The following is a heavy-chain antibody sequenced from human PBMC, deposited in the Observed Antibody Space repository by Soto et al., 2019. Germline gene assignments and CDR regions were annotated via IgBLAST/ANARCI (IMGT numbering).Heavy chain of an antibody. CDR2: IYYSGST. V-gene: IGHV4-59*01. D-gene: IGHD3-22*01. J-gene: IGHJ4*02. Sequence: PSETLSLTCTVSGGSISSYYWSWIRQPPGKGLEWIGYIYYSGSTNYNPSLKSRVTISVDTSKNQLSLKLSSVTAADTAVYYCAREVDYYDSSGYSHSVYDYWGQGTLVTVSS. CDR3: AREVDYYDSSGYSHSVYDY. CDR1: GGSISSYY.